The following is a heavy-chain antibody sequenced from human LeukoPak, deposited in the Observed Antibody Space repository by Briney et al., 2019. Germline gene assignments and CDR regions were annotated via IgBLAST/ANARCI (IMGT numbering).Heavy chain of an antibody. CDR2: ISGSGGST. J-gene: IGHJ4*02. V-gene: IGHV3-23*01. CDR3: AKALADYGDYRYYFDY. CDR1: GFTFSSYA. D-gene: IGHD4-17*01. Sequence: GGSLRLSCAASGFTFSSYAMSWVRQAPGKGPEWVSAISGSGGSTYYADSVKGRFTISRDNSKNTLYLQMNSLRAEDTAVYYCAKALADYGDYRYYFDYWGQGTLVTVSS.